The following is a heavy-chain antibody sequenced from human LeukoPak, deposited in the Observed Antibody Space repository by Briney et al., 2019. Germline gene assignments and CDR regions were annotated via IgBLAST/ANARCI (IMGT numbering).Heavy chain of an antibody. CDR3: AKLLRGTVVPYYDY. CDR1: GITFITSA. D-gene: IGHD3-10*01. J-gene: IGHJ4*02. V-gene: IGHV3-23*01. Sequence: GSLRLSCAASGITFITSAMSWVRQAPGKGLEWVSAISGSGGSTYYADSVKGRFTISRDNSKNTLHLQMNSLRVEDTAVYYCAKLLRGTVVPYYDYWGQGTLVTVSS. CDR2: ISGSGGST.